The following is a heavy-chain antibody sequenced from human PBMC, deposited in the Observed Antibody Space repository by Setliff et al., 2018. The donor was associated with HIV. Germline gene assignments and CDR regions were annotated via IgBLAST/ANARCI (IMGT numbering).Heavy chain of an antibody. CDR2: IRSKGYGGTT. D-gene: IGHD1-26*01. CDR1: GFRFGDNA. CDR3: TRGGGGAADY. Sequence: GGSLRLSCTTSGFRFGDNAMSWFRQAPGKGLEWVGFIRSKGYGGTTDYAASVKGRFIISRDDSTSIAYLQMNSLKTDDTAVYYCTRGGGGAADYWGQGTLVTVSS. V-gene: IGHV3-49*03. J-gene: IGHJ4*02.